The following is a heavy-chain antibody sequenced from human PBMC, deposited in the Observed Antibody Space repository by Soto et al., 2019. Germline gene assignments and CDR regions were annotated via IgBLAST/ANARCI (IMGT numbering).Heavy chain of an antibody. Sequence: QVQLQESGPGLVKPSQTLSLTCTVSGGSISSGGYYWSWIRQHPGKGLEWIGYIYYSGSTYYNPSLKSRVTILVDTSKNQFSLKLSSVTAADTAVYYCARGVALGGYSYYYGMDVWGQGTTVTVSS. CDR1: GGSISSGGYY. V-gene: IGHV4-31*03. CDR2: IYYSGST. D-gene: IGHD5-18*01. CDR3: ARGVALGGYSYYYGMDV. J-gene: IGHJ6*02.